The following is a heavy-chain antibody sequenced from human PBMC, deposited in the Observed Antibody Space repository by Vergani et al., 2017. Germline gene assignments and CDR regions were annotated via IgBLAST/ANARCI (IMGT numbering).Heavy chain of an antibody. Sequence: VQLLESGGGLVQPGGSLRLSCAASGFTFSSYAMHWVRQAPGKGLEWVAVISYDGSNKYYADSVKGRFTISRDNSKNTLYLQMNSLRAEDTAVYYCARDNYYDSSGSLISAFDIWGQGTMVTVSS. CDR3: ARDNYYDSSGSLISAFDI. V-gene: IGHV3-30-3*01. J-gene: IGHJ3*02. CDR2: ISYDGSNK. D-gene: IGHD3-22*01. CDR1: GFTFSSYA.